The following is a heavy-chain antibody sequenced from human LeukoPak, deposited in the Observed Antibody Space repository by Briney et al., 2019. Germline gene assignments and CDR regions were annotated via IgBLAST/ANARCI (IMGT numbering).Heavy chain of an antibody. D-gene: IGHD2-2*01. J-gene: IGHJ4*02. Sequence: GGSLRLSCAASGFTFSSYAMSWLRQAPGKGLEWVSAPSGSGGSTYYADSVKGRFTISRDNSKNTLYLQMNSLRAEDTAVYYCAKQGYCSSTSCYDWGGFSDYWGQGTLVTVSS. CDR2: PSGSGGST. CDR1: GFTFSSYA. CDR3: AKQGYCSSTSCYDWGGFSDY. V-gene: IGHV3-23*01.